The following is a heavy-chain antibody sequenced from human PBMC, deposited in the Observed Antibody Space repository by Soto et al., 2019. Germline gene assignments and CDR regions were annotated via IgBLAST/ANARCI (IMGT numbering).Heavy chain of an antibody. CDR3: ARRAETNGWNGFGADKYYFDF. CDR2: MNPNTGNS. Sequence: QVQLVQSGAEVRKPGASVKVSCEASGYTFTSYDTYWVRQATGQGLDWMGWMNPNTGNSGYAQKFQGRVTMTSDTSISTAHMELSSLRSEDTAVYYCARRAETNGWNGFGADKYYFDFWGQGTLVTVSS. J-gene: IGHJ4*02. V-gene: IGHV1-8*01. D-gene: IGHD1-1*01. CDR1: GYTFTSYD.